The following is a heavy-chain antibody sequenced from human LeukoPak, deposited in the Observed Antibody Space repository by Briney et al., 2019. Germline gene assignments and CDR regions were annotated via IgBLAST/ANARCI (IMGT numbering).Heavy chain of an antibody. V-gene: IGHV4-34*01. CDR3: ARGVRGYYDILTGYHQFDY. CDR1: GGSFSGYY. D-gene: IGHD3-9*01. Sequence: PSETLSLTCAVYGGSFSGYYWSWIRQPPGKGLEWIGEINHSGSTNYNPSLKSRVTISVDTSKNQFSLKLSSVTAADTAVYYCARGVRGYYDILTGYHQFDYWGQGTLVTVSS. CDR2: INHSGST. J-gene: IGHJ4*02.